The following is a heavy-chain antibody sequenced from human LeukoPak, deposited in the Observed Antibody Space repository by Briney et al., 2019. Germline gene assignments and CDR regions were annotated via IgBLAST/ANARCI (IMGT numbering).Heavy chain of an antibody. V-gene: IGHV3-74*01. CDR2: INSDGSST. Sequence: GGSLRLSCAASGFTFSSYWMHWVRQAQGKGLVWVSRINSDGSSTSYADSVKGRFTISRGNAKNTLYLQMNSLRAEDTAVYYCASTLGGVDTAMVDAFDIWGQGTMVTVSS. J-gene: IGHJ3*02. CDR1: GFTFSSYW. D-gene: IGHD5-18*01. CDR3: ASTLGGVDTAMVDAFDI.